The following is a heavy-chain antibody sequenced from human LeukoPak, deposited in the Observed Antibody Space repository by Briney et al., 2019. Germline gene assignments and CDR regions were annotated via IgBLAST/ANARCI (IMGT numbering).Heavy chain of an antibody. J-gene: IGHJ4*02. CDR3: ARGHHSGSYYYFDY. D-gene: IGHD1-26*01. CDR1: GYTFTSYD. V-gene: IGHV1-8*03. Sequence: GASVKVSCKASGYTFTSYDINWVRQATGQGLEWMGWMNPNSGNTGYAQKFQGRVTITRNTSISTAYMELSSLRSEDTAVYYCARGHHSGSYYYFDYWGQGTLVTVSS. CDR2: MNPNSGNT.